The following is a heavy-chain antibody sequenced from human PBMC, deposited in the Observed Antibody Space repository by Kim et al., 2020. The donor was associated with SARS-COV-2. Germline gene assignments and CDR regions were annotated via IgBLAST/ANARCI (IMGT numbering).Heavy chain of an antibody. V-gene: IGHV3-43*02. CDR1: GFTFDDYA. J-gene: IGHJ6*02. D-gene: IGHD3-3*01. Sequence: LSLTCAASGFTFDDYAMHWVRQAPGKGLEWVSLISGDGGSTYYADSVKGRFTISRDNSKNSLYLQMNSLRTEDTALYYCAKETHYDFWSGILYYYGMDVWGQGTTVTVSS. CDR3: AKETHYDFWSGILYYYGMDV. CDR2: ISGDGGST.